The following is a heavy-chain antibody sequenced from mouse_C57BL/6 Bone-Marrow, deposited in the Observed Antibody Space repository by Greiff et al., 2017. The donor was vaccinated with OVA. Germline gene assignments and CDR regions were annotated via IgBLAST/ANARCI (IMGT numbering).Heavy chain of an antibody. D-gene: IGHD1-1*01. CDR2: ISSGSSTI. Sequence: EVQLQESGGGLVKPGGSLKLSCAASGFTFSDYGMHWVRQAPEKGLEWVAYISSGSSTIYYADTVKGRFTISRDNAKNTLFLQMTSLRSEDTAMYYCARPGYYGSSLFAYWGQGTLVTVSA. CDR3: ARPGYYGSSLFAY. CDR1: GFTFSDYG. V-gene: IGHV5-17*01. J-gene: IGHJ3*01.